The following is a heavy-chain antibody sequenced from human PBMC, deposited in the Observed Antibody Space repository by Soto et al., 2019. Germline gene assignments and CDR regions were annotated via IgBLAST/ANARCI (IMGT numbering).Heavy chain of an antibody. V-gene: IGHV1-18*01. CDR3: ARGSAVIRPNWLDP. Sequence: QVQLVQSGAEVKKPGASVKVSCKASGYIFTNYGISWVRQAPGQAFEWMGWISAYNGNTHYTQKLQGRVTMTTDTSTSTAHMELRSLRSDDTAVYYCARGSAVIRPNWLDPWGQGTLVTVSS. CDR1: GYIFTNYG. CDR2: ISAYNGNT. J-gene: IGHJ5*02. D-gene: IGHD3-10*01.